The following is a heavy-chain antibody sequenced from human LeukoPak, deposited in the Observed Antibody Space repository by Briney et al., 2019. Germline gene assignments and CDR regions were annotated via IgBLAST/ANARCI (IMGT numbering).Heavy chain of an antibody. V-gene: IGHV4-59*02. J-gene: IGHJ2*01. CDR1: GGSVSSYY. CDR3: AREADSPTARYWYFDL. D-gene: IGHD2-21*01. CDR2: VYYSGST. Sequence: SETLSLTCTVSGGSVSSYYWSWMRQSPGKGLEWIGYVYYSGSTNYNPALKSRVTISLDTSENQFSLKLSSVTAADTAVYYCAREADSPTARYWYFDLWGRGTQVTVSS.